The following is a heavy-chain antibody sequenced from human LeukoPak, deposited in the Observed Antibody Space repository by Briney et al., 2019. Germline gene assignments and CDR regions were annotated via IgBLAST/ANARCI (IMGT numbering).Heavy chain of an antibody. V-gene: IGHV4-30-2*01. CDR2: IYHSGST. Sequence: SQTLSLTCTVSGGSISSGGYYWSWIRQPPGKGLEWIGYIYHSGSTYYNPSLKSRVTISVDRSKNQFSLKLSSVTAADTAVYYCARDSGMYSSSYDAFDIWGQGTMVTVSS. CDR1: GGSISSGGYY. CDR3: ARDSGMYSSSYDAFDI. D-gene: IGHD6-6*01. J-gene: IGHJ3*02.